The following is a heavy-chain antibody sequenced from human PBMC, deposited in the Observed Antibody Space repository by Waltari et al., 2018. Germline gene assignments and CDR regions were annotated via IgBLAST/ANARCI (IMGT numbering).Heavy chain of an antibody. CDR1: GGSLSSGGSY. Sequence: QVQLQESGPGLVKPSQTLSLTCTVSGGSLSSGGSYWSWIRQHPGKGLEWIGYIYYSGSNYYNPSRKSRVSISVETSKNQFSLKLSSVTAADTAVYYCAHGYSSSSALLGWGQGTLVTVSS. D-gene: IGHD6-6*01. V-gene: IGHV4-31*03. CDR2: IYYSGSN. J-gene: IGHJ4*02. CDR3: AHGYSSSSALLG.